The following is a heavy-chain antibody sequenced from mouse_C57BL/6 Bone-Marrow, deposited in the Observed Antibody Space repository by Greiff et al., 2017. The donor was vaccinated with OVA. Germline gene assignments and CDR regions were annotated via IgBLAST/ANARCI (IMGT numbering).Heavy chain of an antibody. CDR3: ARATTVVEGIAY. CDR2: VDPANGNP. D-gene: IGHD1-1*01. J-gene: IGHJ3*01. Sequence: VHVKQSVAELVRPGASVKLSCTASGFNITNTYMHWVKQRPEQGLEWIGRVDPANGNPKYAPKFQGKSTITADTSSNTAYLQLSSLTSEDTAIYYCARATTVVEGIAYWGQGTLVTVSA. CDR1: GFNITNTY. V-gene: IGHV14-3*01.